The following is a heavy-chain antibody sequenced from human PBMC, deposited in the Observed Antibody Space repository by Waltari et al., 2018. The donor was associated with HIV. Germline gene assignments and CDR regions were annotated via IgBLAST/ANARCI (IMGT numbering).Heavy chain of an antibody. CDR3: AREALVYKYGRYCSDDDCYSRWFDP. CDR2: TSTSGSI. CDR1: GASIPSGNYF. D-gene: IGHD2-21*02. V-gene: IGHV4-61*02. J-gene: IGHJ5*02. Sequence: QVQLQESGPGLVKFSQTLSLTCNVSGASIPSGNYFWTWVRQPAGKPLEWIGRTSTSGSIKYNTSLKGRVTISRDTSNNHFSLTVTSVTAADTAVYYCAREALVYKYGRYCSDDDCYSRWFDPWGHGTQVTVSS.